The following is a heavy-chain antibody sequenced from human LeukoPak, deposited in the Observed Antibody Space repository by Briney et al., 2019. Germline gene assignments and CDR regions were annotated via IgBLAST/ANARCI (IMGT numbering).Heavy chain of an antibody. V-gene: IGHV1-18*01. Sequence: ASVKVSCKASGYTFTKYGIGWVRQAPGPGLELMGWISVYNGNTNYAQKLQGRVTMTTDTSTSTANMELTSLRFDDTAVYYCARDGGAVTTGWFDPWGQGTLVSV. D-gene: IGHD4-17*01. J-gene: IGHJ5*02. CDR1: GYTFTKYG. CDR2: ISVYNGNT. CDR3: ARDGGAVTTGWFDP.